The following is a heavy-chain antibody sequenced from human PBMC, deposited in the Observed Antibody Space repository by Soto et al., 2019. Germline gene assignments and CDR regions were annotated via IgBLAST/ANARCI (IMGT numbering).Heavy chain of an antibody. D-gene: IGHD5-18*01. J-gene: IGHJ4*02. CDR2: VDPEDGET. CDR3: ARGVRLLWIRQWYEGMDS. CDR1: GYTLTDFS. Sequence: QVQLVQSGAEVKKPGASVKVSCKVSGYTLTDFSMHWVRQAPGQGLEWMGGVDPEDGETIYSQKFQGRVTMTEDTSTGTAYMGMSSPRDVDTGVYYCARGVRLLWIRQWYEGMDSWGQGTWFTVSS. V-gene: IGHV1-24*01.